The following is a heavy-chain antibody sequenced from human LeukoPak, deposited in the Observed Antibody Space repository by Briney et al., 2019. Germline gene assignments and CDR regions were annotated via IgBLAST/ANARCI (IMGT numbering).Heavy chain of an antibody. CDR1: GFTFSSYA. CDR3: AKDKGSGWYGSDY. D-gene: IGHD6-19*01. V-gene: IGHV3-23*01. CDR2: ISASGGSS. J-gene: IGHJ4*02. Sequence: GGSLRLSCAASGFTFSSYAMYWVRHAPGKGLEWVSRISASGGSSRYADSVKGRFTISRDNSKNTLSLQMNSLRAEDTAVYYCAKDKGSGWYGSDYWGQGTLVTVPS.